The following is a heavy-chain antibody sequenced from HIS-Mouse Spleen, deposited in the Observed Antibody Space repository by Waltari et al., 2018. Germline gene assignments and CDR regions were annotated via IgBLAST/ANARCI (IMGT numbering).Heavy chain of an antibody. Sequence: QVQLQESGPGLVKPSETLSLTCTVSGGSISSYYWSWIRQPPGKGLEWIGYIYYSGSTNHNPSLKIRVPISVDTSKNQFSLKLSSVTAADTAVYYCARRYYGSGSYDYWGQGTLVTVSS. CDR3: ARRYYGSGSYDY. CDR2: IYYSGST. V-gene: IGHV4-59*08. CDR1: GGSISSYY. J-gene: IGHJ4*02. D-gene: IGHD3-10*01.